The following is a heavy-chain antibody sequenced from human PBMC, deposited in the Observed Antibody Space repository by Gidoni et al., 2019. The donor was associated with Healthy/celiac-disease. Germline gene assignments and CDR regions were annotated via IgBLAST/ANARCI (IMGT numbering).Heavy chain of an antibody. CDR2: IDPRDSYT. V-gene: IGHV5-10-1*03. Sequence: EVQPVQSGAEGKKPGESLRISCKGSGYSFTSYRIRWVRQMPGNGLEWMGGIDPRDSYTNYSPSFQGNVTISADKSISTAYLQWSRLKASDTAMYYCASLRWLQAYRRANYYGMDVWGQGTTVTVSS. CDR3: ASLRWLQAYRRANYYGMDV. D-gene: IGHD5-12*01. J-gene: IGHJ6*02. CDR1: GYSFTSYR.